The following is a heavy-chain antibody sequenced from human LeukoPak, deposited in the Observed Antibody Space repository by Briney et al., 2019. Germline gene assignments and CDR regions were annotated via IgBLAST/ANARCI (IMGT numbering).Heavy chain of an antibody. CDR3: AKAHVGQWLPMDYFDY. D-gene: IGHD3-22*01. CDR1: GFTFSSYA. V-gene: IGHV3-30*18. J-gene: IGHJ4*02. CDR2: ISYDGSNK. Sequence: PGGSLRLSCAASGFTFSSYAMSWVRQAPGKGLEWVAVISYDGSNKYYADSVKGRFTISRDNSKNTLYLQMNSLRAEDTAVYYCAKAHVGQWLPMDYFDYWGQGTLVTVSS.